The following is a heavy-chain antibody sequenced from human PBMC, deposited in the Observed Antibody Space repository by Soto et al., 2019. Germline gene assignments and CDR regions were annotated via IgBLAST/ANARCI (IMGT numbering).Heavy chain of an antibody. J-gene: IGHJ4*02. V-gene: IGHV3-30*18. Sequence: GGSLRLSCAVSGLTFSTYGMHWVRQAPGKGLEWVAVISYDVKKTHYADSVRGRFTISRDNSKSTLYLQMNDLRADDTALYYCAKDSIGGMGTVMMTGTDWGQGTLVTVSS. CDR1: GLTFSTYG. D-gene: IGHD4-17*01. CDR2: ISYDVKKT. CDR3: AKDSIGGMGTVMMTGTD.